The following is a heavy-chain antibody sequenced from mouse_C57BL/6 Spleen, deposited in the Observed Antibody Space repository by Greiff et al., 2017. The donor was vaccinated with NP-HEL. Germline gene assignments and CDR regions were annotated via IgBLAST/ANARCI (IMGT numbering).Heavy chain of an antibody. Sequence: EVQWVESGGGLVQPKGSLKLSCAASGFTFNTYAMHWVRQAPGKGLEWVARIRSKSSNYATYYADSVKDRFTISRDDSQSMLYLQMNNLKTEDTAMYYCGRGEAQLGPAWFAYWGQGTLVTVSA. J-gene: IGHJ3*01. CDR2: IRSKSSNYAT. D-gene: IGHD4-1*02. CDR3: GRGEAQLGPAWFAY. V-gene: IGHV10-3*01. CDR1: GFTFNTYA.